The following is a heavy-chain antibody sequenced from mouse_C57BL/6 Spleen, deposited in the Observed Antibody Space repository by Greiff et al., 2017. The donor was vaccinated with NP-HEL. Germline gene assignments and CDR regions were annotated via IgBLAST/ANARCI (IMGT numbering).Heavy chain of an antibody. D-gene: IGHD1-1*01. J-gene: IGHJ4*01. CDR3: ARDGYYGAMDY. V-gene: IGHV7-1*01. CDR1: GFTFSDFY. CDR2: SRNKANDYTT. Sequence: EVKLVESGGGLVQSGRSLRLSCATSGFTFSDFYMEWVRQAPGKGLEWIAASRNKANDYTTEYSASVKGRFIVSRDTSQSILYLQMNALIAEDTAIYYCARDGYYGAMDYWGQGTSVTVSS.